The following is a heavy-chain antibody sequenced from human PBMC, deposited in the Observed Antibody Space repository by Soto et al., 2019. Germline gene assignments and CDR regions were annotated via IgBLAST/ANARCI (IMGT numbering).Heavy chain of an antibody. J-gene: IGHJ3*02. CDR2: IYYSGST. D-gene: IGHD3-10*01. CDR1: GGSISSYY. CDR3: ASSYGSGRAFDI. V-gene: IGHV4-59*01. Sequence: NPSETLSLTCTVSGGSISSYYWSWIRQPPGKGLEWIGYIYYSGSTNYNPSLKSRVTISVDTSKNQFSLRLSSVTAADTAVYYCASSYGSGRAFDIWGQGTMVTVSS.